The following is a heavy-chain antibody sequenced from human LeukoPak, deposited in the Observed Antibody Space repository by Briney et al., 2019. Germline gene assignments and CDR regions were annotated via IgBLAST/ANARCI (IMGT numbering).Heavy chain of an antibody. CDR1: GFTFSSYW. CDR2: IKQDGSDK. J-gene: IGHJ4*02. CDR3: ARGGITIFGVVITNPFDY. D-gene: IGHD3-3*01. Sequence: GGSLRLSCAASGFTFSSYWMSWVRQAPGKGLEWVANIKQDGSDKYYVDSVKGRFTISRDNAKNSLYLQMNSLRAEDTAVYYCARGGITIFGVVITNPFDYWGQGTLVTVSS. V-gene: IGHV3-7*01.